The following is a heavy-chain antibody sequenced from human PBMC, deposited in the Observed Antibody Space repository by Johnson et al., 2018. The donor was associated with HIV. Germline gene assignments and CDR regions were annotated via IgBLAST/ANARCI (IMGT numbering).Heavy chain of an antibody. V-gene: IGHV3-11*04. CDR2: ISASGSNI. D-gene: IGHD2-15*01. CDR3: GRGGRGVMEDVVGI. J-gene: IGHJ3*02. Sequence: QVQLVESGGGLVKPGGSLRLSCAASGFTLSDFYMSWIRQAPGKGPEWLSYISASGSNIYYVDSVKGRFTISRDDAKNLLFLQMNSLTADDTAVYYCGRGGRGVMEDVVGIWGQGTVVTVSS. CDR1: GFTLSDFY.